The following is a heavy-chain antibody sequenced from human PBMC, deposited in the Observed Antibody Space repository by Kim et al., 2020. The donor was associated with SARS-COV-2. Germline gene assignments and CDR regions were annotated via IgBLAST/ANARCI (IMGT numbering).Heavy chain of an antibody. CDR3: VKAPTGIRFHFDS. V-gene: IGHV3-23*01. CDR1: GFSFSAYA. J-gene: IGHJ4*02. D-gene: IGHD3-16*01. CDR2: ITDNGGNT. Sequence: GGSLRLSCAASGFSFSAYAMTWVRQAPARGLEWVATITDNGGNTYYADSVRCRFTISRDNPQNTLYLQMNNLGAHDTAINYCVKAPTGIRFHFDSWGQGT.